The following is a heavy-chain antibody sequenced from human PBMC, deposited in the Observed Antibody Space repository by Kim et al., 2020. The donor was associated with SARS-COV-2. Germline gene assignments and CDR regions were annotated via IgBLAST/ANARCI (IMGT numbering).Heavy chain of an antibody. J-gene: IGHJ6*02. Sequence: GGSLRLSCAASGFTFSRYAMTWVRQAPGKGLEWVSTISGGGGTTYYADSVKGRFTISTDNSKSMVYLQMNSLRAEDTAVYYRANPRPVISYYYNMDVWGQGTTVTVSS. CDR1: GFTFSRYA. CDR2: ISGGGGTT. V-gene: IGHV3-23*01. CDR3: ANPRPVISYYYNMDV. D-gene: IGHD3-16*02.